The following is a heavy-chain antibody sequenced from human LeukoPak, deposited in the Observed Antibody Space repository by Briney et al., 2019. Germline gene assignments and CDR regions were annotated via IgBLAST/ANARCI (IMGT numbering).Heavy chain of an antibody. CDR2: ISAYNGNT. Sequence: ASVKVSYKASGYTFTSYGISWVRQAPGQGLEWMGWISAYNGNTNYAQRLQGRVTMTTDTSTSTAYMELRSLRSDDTAVYYCARGLMRRQLDYFDYWGQGTLVTVSS. V-gene: IGHV1-18*01. CDR3: ARGLMRRQLDYFDY. D-gene: IGHD6-13*01. CDR1: GYTFTSYG. J-gene: IGHJ4*02.